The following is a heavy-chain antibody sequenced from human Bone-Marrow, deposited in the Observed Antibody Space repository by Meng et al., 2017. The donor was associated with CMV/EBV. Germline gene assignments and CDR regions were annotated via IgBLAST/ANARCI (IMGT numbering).Heavy chain of an antibody. CDR2: IYSGGST. CDR3: TTGPHRSGSGVFDI. J-gene: IGHJ3*02. Sequence: GGSLRLSCAAPGFTVSSNYMSWVRQAPGKGLEWVSVIYSGGSTYYADSVKGRFTISRDNSKNTLYLQMNSLRAEDTAVYYCTTGPHRSGSGVFDIWGQGTMVTVSS. CDR1: GFTVSSNY. V-gene: IGHV3-66*02. D-gene: IGHD3-10*01.